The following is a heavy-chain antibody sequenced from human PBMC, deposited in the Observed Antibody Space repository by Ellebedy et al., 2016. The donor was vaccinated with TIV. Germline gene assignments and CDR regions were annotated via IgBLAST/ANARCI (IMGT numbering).Heavy chain of an antibody. CDR2: IYSGGST. J-gene: IGHJ4*02. CDR1: GFAVSSNY. V-gene: IGHV3-53*01. Sequence: GGSLRLSCAVSGFAVSSNYWSWVRQAPGKGLDWVSIIYSGGSTYYADSVKGRFTISRDSSKTTLHLQMNSLRADDTAVYYCVRVDLGLAFDHWGRGTLVTVFS. CDR3: VRVDLGLAFDH. D-gene: IGHD3/OR15-3a*01.